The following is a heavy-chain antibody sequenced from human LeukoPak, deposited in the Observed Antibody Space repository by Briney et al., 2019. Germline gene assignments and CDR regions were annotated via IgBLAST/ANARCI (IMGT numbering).Heavy chain of an antibody. Sequence: GGSLRLSCAASGFTFSSFDMHWVRHPTGQGLEWVSTIGTASDTYYPGSVEGRFTLSRDNAKNSLYLQMNSLTAGDTAVHYCARGPPRGKYYYMDVWGKGTTVTVSS. J-gene: IGHJ6*03. CDR2: IGTASDT. CDR1: GFTFSSFD. CDR3: ARGPPRGKYYYMDV. V-gene: IGHV3-13*01. D-gene: IGHD1-1*01.